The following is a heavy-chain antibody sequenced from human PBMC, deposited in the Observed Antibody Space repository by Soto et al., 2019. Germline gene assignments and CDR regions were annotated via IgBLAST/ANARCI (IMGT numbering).Heavy chain of an antibody. Sequence: XETLSLTCTVSGGSISSYYWSWIRQPPGKGLEWIGYIYYSGSTNCNPSLKSRVTISVDTSKNQFSLKLSSVTAADTAVYYCARHVQFLDIVVVPAAYDYWCQGKLVXVS. J-gene: IGHJ4*02. CDR2: IYYSGST. V-gene: IGHV4-59*08. CDR1: GGSISSYY. D-gene: IGHD2-2*03. CDR3: ARHVQFLDIVVVPAAYDY.